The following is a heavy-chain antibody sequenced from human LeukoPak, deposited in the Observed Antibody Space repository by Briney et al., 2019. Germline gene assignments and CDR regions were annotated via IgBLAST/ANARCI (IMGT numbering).Heavy chain of an antibody. CDR3: ARVIFDYYDSSGYTSHFDY. Sequence: SVKVSCKASGGTFSSYAISWVRQAPGQGLEWMGGIIPIFGTAVYEQKVQGRVTITTDESKGTDYMELKRHRSGDTDGYYCARVIFDYYDSSGYTSHFDYWGQGTLVTVSS. J-gene: IGHJ4*02. CDR2: IIPIFGTA. V-gene: IGHV1-69*05. CDR1: GGTFSSYA. D-gene: IGHD3-22*01.